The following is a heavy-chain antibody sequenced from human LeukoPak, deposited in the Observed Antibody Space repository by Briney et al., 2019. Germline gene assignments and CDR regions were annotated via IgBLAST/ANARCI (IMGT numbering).Heavy chain of an antibody. CDR1: GFTFSGYG. J-gene: IGHJ4*02. CDR2: MSGSGGRT. CDR3: AHGSMYQLDY. Sequence: PGGTLRLSCTASGFTFSGYGMSWVRQAPGKGLEWVSAMSGSGGRTYYADSVKGRFTISRDNSKNTLYLQMNSLRAEDTAVYYCAHGSMYQLDYWGQGTLVTVSS. V-gene: IGHV3-23*01. D-gene: IGHD2-2*01.